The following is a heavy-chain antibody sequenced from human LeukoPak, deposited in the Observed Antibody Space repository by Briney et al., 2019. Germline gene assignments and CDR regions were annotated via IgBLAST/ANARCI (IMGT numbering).Heavy chain of an antibody. CDR1: GYSFTSYW. CDR2: IYPGDSDT. D-gene: IGHD3-9*01. Sequence: PGESLKISCKGSGYSFTSYWIGRGRQMPGKGLEWMGIIYPGDSDTRYSPSFQVQVTISADKSISTAYLQWSSLKASDTAMYYSARQTSYDILTGYYYWGQGTLVTVSS. J-gene: IGHJ4*02. V-gene: IGHV5-51*01. CDR3: ARQTSYDILTGYYY.